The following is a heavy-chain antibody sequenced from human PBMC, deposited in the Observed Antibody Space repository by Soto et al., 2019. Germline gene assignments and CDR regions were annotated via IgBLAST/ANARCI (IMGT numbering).Heavy chain of an antibody. V-gene: IGHV3-74*01. D-gene: IGHD1-1*01. CDR2: INNDGSST. CDR3: ARVERDYYAMDV. Sequence: PGGSLRLSCAASGFTFSTFWMHWVRQVPGKGLVWVSRINNDGSSTSYADSVKGRFTISRDNAKNSLYLQMNSLRAEDTAVYYCARVERDYYAMDVWGQGTTVTVSS. J-gene: IGHJ6*02. CDR1: GFTFSTFW.